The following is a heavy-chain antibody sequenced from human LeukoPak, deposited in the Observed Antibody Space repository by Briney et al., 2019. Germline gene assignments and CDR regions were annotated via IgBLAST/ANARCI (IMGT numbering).Heavy chain of an antibody. CDR1: GGSISSYY. D-gene: IGHD2/OR15-2a*01. CDR3: ARDRKQHYSTSSLNNYYDLDV. V-gene: IGHV4-59*01. Sequence: KPSETLSLTCTVSGGSISSYYWSWIRQPPGKGLEWIGYVFHSGTTNYNPSFKSRVAMTVDTAKNQFSLRLTSVTTADTAVYYCARDRKQHYSTSSLNNYYDLDVWGPGTTVTVSS. CDR2: VFHSGTT. J-gene: IGHJ6*02.